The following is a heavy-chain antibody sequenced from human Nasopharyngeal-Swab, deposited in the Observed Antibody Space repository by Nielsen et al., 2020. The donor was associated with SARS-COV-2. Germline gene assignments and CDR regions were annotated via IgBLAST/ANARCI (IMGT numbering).Heavy chain of an antibody. D-gene: IGHD4-11*01. Sequence: GESLKISCAASGFTFSRFGMGWVRQAPGKGLEWVSAISASGVTTYYADSVKGRFTISRDNSKSTLYLQMNSLRDEDTAAYYCAKDLNSNFLNYMDVWGKGTTVSVSS. CDR3: AKDLNSNFLNYMDV. V-gene: IGHV3-23*01. CDR2: ISASGVTT. J-gene: IGHJ6*03. CDR1: GFTFSRFG.